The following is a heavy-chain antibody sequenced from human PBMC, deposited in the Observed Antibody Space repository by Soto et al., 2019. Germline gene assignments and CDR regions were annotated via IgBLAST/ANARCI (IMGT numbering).Heavy chain of an antibody. CDR3: ARATGADKEDY. J-gene: IGHJ4*02. CDR2: IKEDGSER. CDR1: GFTFSSYW. D-gene: IGHD3-10*01. V-gene: IGHV3-7*04. Sequence: EVQLVESGGGLVQPGGSLRLSCAASGFTFSSYWMSWVRQAPGKGLEWVANIKEDGSERYYVDSVKGRFTISRDSAKNSLYLQMNSLRAEDTAGYYCARATGADKEDYWGQGTLVTVSS.